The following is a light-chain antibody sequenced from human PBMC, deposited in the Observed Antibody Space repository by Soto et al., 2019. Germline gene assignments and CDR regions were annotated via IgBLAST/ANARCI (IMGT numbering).Light chain of an antibody. V-gene: IGLV1-40*01. J-gene: IGLJ2*01. CDR1: NSNIGEASG. Sequence: QSVLTQPPSVSGAPGQRVTISCTGSNSNIGEASGVHWYQQVPGTAPKLLIYTNINRPSGVPDRFSGSKSGTSASLAISGLQAEDEADYYCQSYENRLSGAYLVLGGGTKLTVL. CDR3: QSYENRLSGAYLV. CDR2: TNI.